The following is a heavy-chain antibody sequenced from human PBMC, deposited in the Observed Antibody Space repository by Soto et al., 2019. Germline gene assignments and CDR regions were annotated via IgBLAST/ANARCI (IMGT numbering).Heavy chain of an antibody. CDR1: GGSISSYY. V-gene: IGHV4-59*01. CDR3: ARAYNWNDGSFDY. Sequence: KSSETLSLTCTVSGGSISSYYWSWIRQPPGKGLEWIGYIYYSGSTNYNPSLKSRVTISVDTSKNQFSLKLSSVTAADTAVYYCARAYNWNDGSFDYWGQGTLVTVSS. D-gene: IGHD1-20*01. CDR2: IYYSGST. J-gene: IGHJ4*02.